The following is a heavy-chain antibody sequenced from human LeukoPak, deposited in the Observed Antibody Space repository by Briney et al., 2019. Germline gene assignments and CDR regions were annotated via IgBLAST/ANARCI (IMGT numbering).Heavy chain of an antibody. CDR3: ARAGYGGNCFDY. V-gene: IGHV1-18*01. CDR2: TGAYNGNT. J-gene: IGHJ4*02. D-gene: IGHD4-23*01. Sequence: ASVKVSCKTSGYIFTKYGINWVRQAPGQGLEWMGWTGAYNGNTNYEQSFQGRITMTTDTSTSTAYMELRSQKSDDTAVYSCARAGYGGNCFDYWGQGTLVTVSS. CDR1: GYIFTKYG.